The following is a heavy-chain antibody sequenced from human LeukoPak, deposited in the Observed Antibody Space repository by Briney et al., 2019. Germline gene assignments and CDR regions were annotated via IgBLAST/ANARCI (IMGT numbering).Heavy chain of an antibody. CDR2: INHSGST. CDR1: GYSISSGYY. J-gene: IGHJ5*02. D-gene: IGHD3-10*01. CDR3: ARRYYGSGSQNWIDP. V-gene: IGHV4-38-2*02. Sequence: SETLSLTCTVSGYSISSGYYWSWICQSPGKGLEWIGEINHSGSTNYNPSLKSRVTISVDTSKNQISLRLSSVTAADTALYYCARRYYGSGSQNWIDPWGQGTLVTVSS.